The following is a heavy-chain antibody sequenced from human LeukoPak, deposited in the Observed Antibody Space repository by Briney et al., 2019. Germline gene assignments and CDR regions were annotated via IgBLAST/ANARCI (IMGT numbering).Heavy chain of an antibody. J-gene: IGHJ4*02. V-gene: IGHV4-61*02. CDR2: IYTSGST. CDR1: GGSISSGDYY. CDR3: ARGYDFWSGYPFDY. Sequence: SQTLSLTCTVSGGSISSGDYYWSWIRQPAGKGLEWIGRIYTSGSTNYNPSLKSRVTISVDTSKNQFSLKLSSVTAADTAVYYCARGYDFWSGYPFDYWGQGTLVTVSS. D-gene: IGHD3-3*01.